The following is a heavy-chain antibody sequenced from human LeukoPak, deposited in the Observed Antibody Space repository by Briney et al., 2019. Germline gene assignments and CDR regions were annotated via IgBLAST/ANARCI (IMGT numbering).Heavy chain of an antibody. V-gene: IGHV3-48*01. D-gene: IGHD2-15*01. J-gene: IGHJ4*02. Sequence: PGGSLRLSCAASGFTFSGYSMNWVRQAPGKGLEWVSYISSSSSTIYYADSVKGRFTISRDNAKNSLYLQMNSLRAEDTAVYYCARDRCSGGSCYKSHWGQGTLVTVSS. CDR1: GFTFSGYS. CDR2: ISSSSSTI. CDR3: ARDRCSGGSCYKSH.